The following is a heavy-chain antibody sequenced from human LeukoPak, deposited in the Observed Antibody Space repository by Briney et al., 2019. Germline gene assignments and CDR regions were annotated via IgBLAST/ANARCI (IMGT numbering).Heavy chain of an antibody. CDR3: ARVQPLRRIIGTDVGAEFDY. D-gene: IGHD1-20*01. CDR2: INPSGGST. V-gene: IGHV1-46*01. Sequence: ASVKVSCKASGYTFTSYYMHWVRQAPGQGLEWMGIINPSGGSTSYAQKFQGRVTMTRDTSTSTVYMELSSLRSEDAAVYYCARVQPLRRIIGTDVGAEFDYWGQGTLVTVSS. J-gene: IGHJ4*02. CDR1: GYTFTSYY.